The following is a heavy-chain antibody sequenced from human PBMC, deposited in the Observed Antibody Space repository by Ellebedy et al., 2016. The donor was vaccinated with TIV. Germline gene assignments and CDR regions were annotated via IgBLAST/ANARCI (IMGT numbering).Heavy chain of an antibody. J-gene: IGHJ5*02. CDR1: GFSVTDYY. CDR3: ARDAAGYGSSWLDL. CDR2: INSGGSYT. D-gene: IGHD2-15*01. Sequence: GGSLRLSCAASGFSVTDYYMDWIRLSPGRGLEWISFINSGGSYTNYADSVKGRFTISRDTGKNSVFVQMSDLRVGDSGMYFCARDAAGYGSSWLDLWGQGTLVTVSS. V-gene: IGHV3-11*05.